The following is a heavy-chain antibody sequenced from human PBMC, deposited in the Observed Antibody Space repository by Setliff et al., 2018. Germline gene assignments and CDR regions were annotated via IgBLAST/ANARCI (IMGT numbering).Heavy chain of an antibody. V-gene: IGHV1-2*06. D-gene: IGHD3-22*01. Sequence: GPSVKVSCKASGYTFTGYYMYWVRQAPGQGLEWMGRINPNSGGTNYAQKFQGRVTMTRDTSISTVYMELSRLRSDDTAVYYCARGALYYDSSGYYPDYWGQGTLVTVSS. J-gene: IGHJ4*02. CDR1: GYTFTGYY. CDR3: ARGALYYDSSGYYPDY. CDR2: INPNSGGT.